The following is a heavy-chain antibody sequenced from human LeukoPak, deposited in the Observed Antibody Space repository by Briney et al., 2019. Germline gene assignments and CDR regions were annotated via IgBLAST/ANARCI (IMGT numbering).Heavy chain of an antibody. CDR2: INPNSGGT. J-gene: IGHJ4*02. D-gene: IGHD3-9*01. Sequence: ASVKVSCKASGYTFTGYYMHWVRQAPGQGLEWMGWINPNSGGTNYAQKFQGRVTMTRDTSISTAYMELGRLRSDDTAVYYCARGRYFDWLLVDYWGQGTLVTVSS. V-gene: IGHV1-2*02. CDR1: GYTFTGYY. CDR3: ARGRYFDWLLVDY.